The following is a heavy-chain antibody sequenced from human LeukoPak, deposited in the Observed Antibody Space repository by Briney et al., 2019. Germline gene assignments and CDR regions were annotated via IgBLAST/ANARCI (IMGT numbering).Heavy chain of an antibody. CDR1: GFIFSNYS. CDR2: ISSSSKYT. J-gene: IGHJ4*02. CDR3: ASEWNSFDY. V-gene: IGHV3-21*01. Sequence: GGSLRLSCAASGFIFSNYSLNWVRQAPGKGLEWVSCISSSSKYTYYADSLKGRFTISRDNAKNSLYLQMNSLRVGDTAVYYCASEWNSFDYWGQGTLVTVSS.